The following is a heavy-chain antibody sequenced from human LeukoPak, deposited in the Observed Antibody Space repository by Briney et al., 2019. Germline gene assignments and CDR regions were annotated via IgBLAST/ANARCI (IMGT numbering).Heavy chain of an antibody. CDR1: GFTFSSYG. J-gene: IGHJ4*02. Sequence: GGSLRLSCAASGFTFSSYGMHWVRQAPGKGLEWVADIWYDGSHKYYADSAKGRFTISRDNSENTLHLKMNSLRAEDTAVYYCARDLLLWFGELSGDSDYWGQGTLVTVSS. D-gene: IGHD3-10*01. CDR2: IWYDGSHK. V-gene: IGHV3-33*01. CDR3: ARDLLLWFGELSGDSDY.